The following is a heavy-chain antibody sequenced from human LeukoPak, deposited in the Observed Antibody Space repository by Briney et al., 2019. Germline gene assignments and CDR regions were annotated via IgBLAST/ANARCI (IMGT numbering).Heavy chain of an antibody. D-gene: IGHD2-2*01. J-gene: IGHJ4*02. Sequence: PGGSLRLSCAASGFTFSDYYMSWIRQAPGKGLEWVSYISSSGSTIYYADSVKGRFTISRDNAKNSLYLQMNSLRAEDTAVYYCAKERSMSSSTLLVGDYWGQGILVTVSS. CDR1: GFTFSDYY. V-gene: IGHV3-11*01. CDR3: AKERSMSSSTLLVGDY. CDR2: ISSSGSTI.